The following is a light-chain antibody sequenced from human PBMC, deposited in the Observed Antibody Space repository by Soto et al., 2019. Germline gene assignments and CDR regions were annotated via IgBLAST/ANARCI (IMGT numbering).Light chain of an antibody. CDR2: WAS. V-gene: IGKV4-1*01. CDR1: QSVLYSSNNKNY. CDR3: KQYHSNLIT. J-gene: IGKJ5*01. Sequence: DIVMTQSPDSLAVSLGERATINCKSSQSVLYSSNNKNYLAWYQQKPGQPPKVLIYWASTRESGVPDRFSGRGSGTDFTLTISSLQAEDVAVYYCKQYHSNLITFGQGTRLEIK.